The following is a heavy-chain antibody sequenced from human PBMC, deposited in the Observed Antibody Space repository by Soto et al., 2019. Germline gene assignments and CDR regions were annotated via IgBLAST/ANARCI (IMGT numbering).Heavy chain of an antibody. CDR2: IWYDGSNK. V-gene: IGHV3-33*01. D-gene: IGHD6-19*01. J-gene: IGHJ4*02. Sequence: GGSLRLSCAASGFTFSSYGMHWVRQAPGKGLEWVAVIWYDGSNKYYADSVKGRFTISRDNSKNTLYLQMNSLRAEDTAVYYCARDVGQWLVQKFFYYWGQGTLVTVSS. CDR1: GFTFSSYG. CDR3: ARDVGQWLVQKFFYY.